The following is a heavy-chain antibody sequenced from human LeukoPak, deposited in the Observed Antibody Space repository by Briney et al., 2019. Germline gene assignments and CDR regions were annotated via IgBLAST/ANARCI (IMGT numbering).Heavy chain of an antibody. J-gene: IGHJ4*02. Sequence: PGRSLRLSCVASGFIFGDYAMHWVRQTPEKGLEWVSGISWKSDRIVYADSVKGRFTISRDNAKKTLYLQMNNLRPDDTALCYCAKVGLWGQGTLVTVSS. CDR1: GFIFGDYA. V-gene: IGHV3-9*01. CDR2: ISWKSDRI. CDR3: AKVGL.